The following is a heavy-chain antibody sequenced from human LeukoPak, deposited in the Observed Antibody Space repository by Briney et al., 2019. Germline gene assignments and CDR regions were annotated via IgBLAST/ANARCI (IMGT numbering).Heavy chain of an antibody. J-gene: IGHJ3*02. V-gene: IGHV3-23*01. CDR1: GFTFSSYA. CDR2: ISGSGGST. Sequence: GGSLRHSCAASGFTFSSYAMSWVRQAPGKGLEWVSAISGSGGSTYYADSVKGRFTISRDNSKNTLYLQMNSLRAEDTAVYYCAKDRNVAAVAGTSTGGAFDIWGQGTMVTVSS. CDR3: AKDRNVAAVAGTSTGGAFDI. D-gene: IGHD6-19*01.